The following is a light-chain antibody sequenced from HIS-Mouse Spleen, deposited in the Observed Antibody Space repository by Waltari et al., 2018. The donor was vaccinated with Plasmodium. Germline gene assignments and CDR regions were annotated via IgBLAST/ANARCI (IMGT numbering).Light chain of an antibody. CDR3: SSYTSSSTWV. J-gene: IGLJ3*02. Sequence: QSALTQPASVSGSPGQSITISCTGTSSDVGGYNYVSWSQQHPGKAPKPMIYEVSNRTPGVSNRFSGSKSGNTASLTISGLQAEDEADYYCSSYTSSSTWVFGGGTKLTVL. V-gene: IGLV2-14*01. CDR2: EVS. CDR1: SSDVGGYNY.